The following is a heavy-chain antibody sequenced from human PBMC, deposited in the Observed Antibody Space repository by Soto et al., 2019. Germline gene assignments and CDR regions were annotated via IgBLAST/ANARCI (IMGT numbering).Heavy chain of an antibody. J-gene: IGHJ4*02. CDR3: ARRYCTNGVCYSWAVAGIFDY. D-gene: IGHD2-8*01. V-gene: IGHV4-39*01. Sequence: PSETLSLTCTVSGGSISSSSYYWGWIRQPPGKGLEWIGSIYYSGSTYYNPSLKSRVTISVDTSKNQFSLKLSSVTAADTAVYYCARRYCTNGVCYSWAVAGIFDYWGQGTLVTVSS. CDR2: IYYSGST. CDR1: GGSISSSSYY.